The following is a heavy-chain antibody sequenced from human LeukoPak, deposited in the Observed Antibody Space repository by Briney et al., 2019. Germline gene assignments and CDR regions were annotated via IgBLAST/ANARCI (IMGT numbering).Heavy chain of an antibody. J-gene: IGHJ4*02. V-gene: IGHV4-59*01. CDR2: IYYSGST. D-gene: IGHD6-19*01. Sequence: SETLSLTCTVSGGSINSYYWSWIRQPPGKGLEWIGYIYYSGSTNYNPSLKSRVTISVDTSKNQFSLKLSSVTAADTAVYYCARAGQWLTFDYWGQGTLVTVSS. CDR3: ARAGQWLTFDY. CDR1: GGSINSYY.